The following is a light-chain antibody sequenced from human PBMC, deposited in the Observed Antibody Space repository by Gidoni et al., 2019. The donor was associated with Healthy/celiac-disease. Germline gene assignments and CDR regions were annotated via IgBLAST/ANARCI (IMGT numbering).Light chain of an antibody. CDR1: SSDVGGYNY. V-gene: IGLV2-11*01. Sequence: QSALTQPSTGSGSPGQSVTISCTGTSSDVGGYNYVSWYQQHPGKAPKLIIYYVSKRPSGFPDRFSGSKSGNTASLTISGLQAEDEADYYCCSYAGSYTARVFGGGTKLTVL. J-gene: IGLJ2*01. CDR2: YVS. CDR3: CSYAGSYTARV.